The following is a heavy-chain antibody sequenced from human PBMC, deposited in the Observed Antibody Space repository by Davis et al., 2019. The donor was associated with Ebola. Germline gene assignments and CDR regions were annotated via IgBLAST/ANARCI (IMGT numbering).Heavy chain of an antibody. D-gene: IGHD3-16*01. CDR1: GFTFSDYY. CDR2: INHSGST. J-gene: IGHJ5*02. CDR3: ARHTSRFDP. Sequence: GSLRLSCAASGFTFSDYYMSWIRQPPGKGLEWIGEINHSGSTNYNPSLKSRVTISVDTSKNQFSLKLSSVTAADTAVYYCARHTSRFDPWGQGTLVTVSS. V-gene: IGHV4-34*01.